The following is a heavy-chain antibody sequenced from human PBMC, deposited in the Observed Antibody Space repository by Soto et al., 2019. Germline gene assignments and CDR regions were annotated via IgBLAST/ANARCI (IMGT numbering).Heavy chain of an antibody. CDR3: ARDLGTTSLWGY. CDR1: GFTFSSYG. D-gene: IGHD3-16*01. J-gene: IGHJ4*02. Sequence: QVQLVESGGGVVQPGRSLRLSCAASGFTFSSYGMHWVRQAPGKGLEWVAVIWYDGSNKYYADSVKGRFTISRDNSKNTLYLQMNSLRAEDTAVYYCARDLGTTSLWGYWGQGTLVTVSS. CDR2: IWYDGSNK. V-gene: IGHV3-33*01.